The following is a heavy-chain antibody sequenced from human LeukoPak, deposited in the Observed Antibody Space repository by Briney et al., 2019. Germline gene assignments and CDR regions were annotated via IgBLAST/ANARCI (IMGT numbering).Heavy chain of an antibody. CDR3: AKDATVTTSGSYFDY. J-gene: IGHJ4*02. Sequence: PSQTLSLTCTVSGGSISSGSYYWSWIRQPAGKGLEWIGRIYTSGSTNYNPSLKSRVTISVVTSKNQFSLKLSSVTAADTAVYYCAKDATVTTSGSYFDYWGQGTLVTVSS. CDR2: IYTSGST. V-gene: IGHV4-61*02. D-gene: IGHD4-17*01. CDR1: GGSISSGSYY.